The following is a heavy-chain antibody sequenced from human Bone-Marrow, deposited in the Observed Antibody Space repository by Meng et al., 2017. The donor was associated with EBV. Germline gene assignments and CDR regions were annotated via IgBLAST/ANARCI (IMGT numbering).Heavy chain of an antibody. CDR3: ARRAASWFDP. CDR2: IYHSGTT. CDR1: GESITTYSSY. D-gene: IGHD5-18*01. J-gene: IGHJ5*02. V-gene: IGHV4-39*01. Sequence: QRASQESDQGLVKPSETLSLTCTVSGESITTYSSYWGWIRQPPGKGLEWIGTIYHSGTTYYNPSLQSRVTISVDTSKNQFSLKMNSVTAADTAVYYCARRAASWFDPWGQGALVTVSS.